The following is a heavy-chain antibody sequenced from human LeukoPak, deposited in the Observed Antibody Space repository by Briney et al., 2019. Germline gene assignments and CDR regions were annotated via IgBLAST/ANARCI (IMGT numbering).Heavy chain of an antibody. CDR1: GGSISSSNW. Sequence: SETLSLTCAVSGGSISSSNWWGWDRQPPGKGVGGIGENYHSGSNNYNPSLKSLVTISVDKSKNQFSLKLSSVTAADTAVYYCARSGGYFNFDYWGQGTLVTVSS. D-gene: IGHD3-10*01. V-gene: IGHV4-4*02. J-gene: IGHJ4*02. CDR2: NYHSGSN. CDR3: ARSGGYFNFDY.